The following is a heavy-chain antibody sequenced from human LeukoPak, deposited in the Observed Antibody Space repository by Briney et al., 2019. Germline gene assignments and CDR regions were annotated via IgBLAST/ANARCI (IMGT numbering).Heavy chain of an antibody. CDR3: ARALNGYFYAFDS. CDR2: LFYTGST. V-gene: IGHV4-30-4*02. D-gene: IGHD2/OR15-2a*01. CDR1: GGSLSRGEYY. J-gene: IGHJ4*02. Sequence: SETLSLTRTLSGGSLSRGEYYWLWIRPPPGKGLEWIGYLFYTGSTYYTPSVKSRVSISVDTSKTQFSLKLTSVTAADTAVYYCARALNGYFYAFDSWGQGTLVTVSS.